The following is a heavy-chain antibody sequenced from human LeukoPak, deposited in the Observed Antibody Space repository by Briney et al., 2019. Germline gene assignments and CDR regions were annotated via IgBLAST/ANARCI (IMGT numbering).Heavy chain of an antibody. V-gene: IGHV1-18*01. J-gene: IGHJ4*02. D-gene: IGHD5-24*01. CDR3: ARDRPQMATTKHGY. CDR2: ISALNGNT. CDR1: GYTFTSYG. Sequence: GGSVKVSCKASGYTFTSYGISWVRQAPGQGLEWMGWISALNGNTNYAQKLQGRFTMTTDTSTSTAYMELRSLRSDDTAVYYCARDRPQMATTKHGYWGQGTLVAVSS.